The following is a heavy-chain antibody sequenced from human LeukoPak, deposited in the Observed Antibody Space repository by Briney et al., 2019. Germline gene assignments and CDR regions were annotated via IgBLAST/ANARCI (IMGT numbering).Heavy chain of an antibody. Sequence: SETLSLTCTVSDYSISSTGNSWGWMWQSPGKGLEWIGSIDHSGTTYHNPSLKSRVTISVDTSKNQFSLKLSSVTAADTAVYYCARDRSIAVALDVWGKGTTVTVSS. CDR1: DYSISSTGNS. CDR3: ARDRSIAVALDV. V-gene: IGHV4-38-2*02. CDR2: IDHSGTT. J-gene: IGHJ6*04. D-gene: IGHD6-19*01.